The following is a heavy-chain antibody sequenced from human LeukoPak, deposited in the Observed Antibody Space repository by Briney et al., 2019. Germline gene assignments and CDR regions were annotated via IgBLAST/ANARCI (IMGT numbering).Heavy chain of an antibody. V-gene: IGHV1-8*01. Sequence: ASVKVSCKASGYTFTSYDINWVRQAPGQGLEWMGWMNPNSGNTGYAQKFQGRVTMTRNTSISTAYMELSSLRSEDTAVYCCARARYGDYRFDYWGQGTLVTVSS. CDR1: GYTFTSYD. CDR2: MNPNSGNT. J-gene: IGHJ4*02. CDR3: ARARYGDYRFDY. D-gene: IGHD4-17*01.